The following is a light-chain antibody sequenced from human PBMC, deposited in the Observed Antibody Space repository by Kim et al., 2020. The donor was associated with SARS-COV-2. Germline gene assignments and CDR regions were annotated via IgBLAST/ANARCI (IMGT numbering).Light chain of an antibody. V-gene: IGKV3-20*01. CDR2: GAS. CDR1: QSVSSNY. J-gene: IGKJ2*01. CDR3: QQYDNSPYT. Sequence: EIVLTQSPGTLSLSPGERATLSCRASQSVSSNYLAWYQQKPGQAPRLLIYGASSRATGIPDRFSGSGSGTDFTLTITRLEPEDSAVYYCQQYDNSPYTFGQGTKLEI.